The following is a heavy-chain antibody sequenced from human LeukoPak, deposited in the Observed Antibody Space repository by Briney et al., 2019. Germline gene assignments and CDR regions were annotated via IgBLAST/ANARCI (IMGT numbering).Heavy chain of an antibody. J-gene: IGHJ4*02. CDR3: ARDLIHGPSVALDY. CDR1: GFTFSNYA. V-gene: IGHV3-64*01. D-gene: IGHD6-19*01. CDR2: ISSDGGST. Sequence: GGSLRLSCAASGFTFSNYAMHWVRQAPGKGLEYVSAISSDGGSTYYVNSVKGRFTISRDNSKNTLYLQMGSLRAEDMAVYYCARDLIHGPSVALDYWGQGTLVTVSS.